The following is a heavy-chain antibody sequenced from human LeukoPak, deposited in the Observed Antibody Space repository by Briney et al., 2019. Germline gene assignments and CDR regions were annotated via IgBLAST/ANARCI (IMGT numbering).Heavy chain of an antibody. D-gene: IGHD3-3*01. V-gene: IGHV2-5*02. CDR1: GFSLSTSGVG. CDR2: IYWDDDK. J-gene: IGHJ4*02. CDR3: AHLRFLEWLFGY. Sequence: SGPTLLKPTQTLTLTCTFSGFSLSTSGVGVGWIRQPPGKALEWLALIYWDDDKRYSPSLKSRLTITKDTSKNQVVLTMANMNPVDTATYYCAHLRFLEWLFGYWGQGTLVTVSS.